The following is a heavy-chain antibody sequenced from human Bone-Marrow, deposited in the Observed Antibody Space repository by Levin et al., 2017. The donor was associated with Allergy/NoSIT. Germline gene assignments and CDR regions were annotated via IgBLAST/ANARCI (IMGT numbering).Heavy chain of an antibody. CDR3: ARDGLFDY. V-gene: IGHV3-23*01. Sequence: GGSLRLSCEASGFTFDDFAMNWIRQAPGKAPEWISDISRSGATTSYAESVKGRFTISRDNSRDTLFLQMNNLRTDDSALYYCARDGLFDYWGRGTLSPSRQ. J-gene: IGHJ4*02. CDR1: GFTFDDFA. D-gene: IGHD3/OR15-3a*01. CDR2: ISRSGATT.